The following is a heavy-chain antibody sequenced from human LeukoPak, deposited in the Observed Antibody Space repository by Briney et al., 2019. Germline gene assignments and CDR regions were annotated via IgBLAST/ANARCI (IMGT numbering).Heavy chain of an antibody. J-gene: IGHJ5*02. V-gene: IGHV4-34*01. CDR1: GGSFSGYY. CDR3: ARGHGGNDWFDP. Sequence: SETLSLTCAVYGGSFSGYYWSWIRQPPGKGLEWIGEINHSGSTNYNPSLKSRVTISVDTSKNQFSLKLSSVTAADTAVYYCARGHGGNDWFDPWGQGTLVTVSS. D-gene: IGHD4-23*01. CDR2: INHSGST.